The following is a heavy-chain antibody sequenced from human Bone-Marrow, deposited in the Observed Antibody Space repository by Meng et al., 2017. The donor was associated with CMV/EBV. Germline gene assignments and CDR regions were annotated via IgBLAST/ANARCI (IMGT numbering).Heavy chain of an antibody. CDR1: GFIFNDYA. J-gene: IGHJ4*02. D-gene: IGHD6-6*01. Sequence: GESLKISCAASGFIFNDYALHWVRQAPGKGLEWVSSISSSSSYIYYADSVKGRFTISRDNAKNSLYLQMNSLRAEDTAVYYCARDGYSSSFFDYWGQGTLVTVSS. V-gene: IGHV3-21*01. CDR2: ISSSSSYI. CDR3: ARDGYSSSFFDY.